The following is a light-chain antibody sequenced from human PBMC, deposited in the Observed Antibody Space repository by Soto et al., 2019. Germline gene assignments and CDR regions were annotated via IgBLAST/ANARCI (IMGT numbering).Light chain of an antibody. V-gene: IGKV4-1*01. J-gene: IGKJ1*01. CDR1: QSVLYSSNNKNY. CDR3: QQYYRPWT. CDR2: WAS. Sequence: DIVMTQSPDSLAVSLGERATINCKSSQSVLYSSNNKNYLAWYQQKPGQPPKLLIYWASTRESGVPDRFSGSVSGTDFTLTISSLQAEDVAVYYCQQYYRPWTLGQGTKVEIK.